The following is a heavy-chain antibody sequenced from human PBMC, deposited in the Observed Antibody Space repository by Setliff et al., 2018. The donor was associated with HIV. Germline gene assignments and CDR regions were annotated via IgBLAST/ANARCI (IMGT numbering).Heavy chain of an antibody. CDR1: SDSIRFYY. CDR2: IYYTGST. V-gene: IGHV4-59*08. CDR3: ARGTGSYGSDY. Sequence: PSETLSLTCTVSSDSIRFYYWTWIRQPPGKGLEWIGNIYYTGSTIYNPSLKSRVTISVDTSKNQFSLKLSSVTAADTAVYYCARGTGSYGSDYWGQGTLVTVSS. J-gene: IGHJ4*02. D-gene: IGHD5-18*01.